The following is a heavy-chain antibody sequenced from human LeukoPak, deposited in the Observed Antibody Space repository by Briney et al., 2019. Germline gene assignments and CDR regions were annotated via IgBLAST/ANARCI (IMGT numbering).Heavy chain of an antibody. V-gene: IGHV3-7*01. Sequence: GGSLRLSCAASGFTFSNYWMTWVRQAPGKGLEWVANIKQDGSEEYYVDSVKGRFTISRDNAKNSLYLQMNSLRVEDTAVYYCARGGGIWGQGTMVTVSS. CDR2: IKQDGSEE. J-gene: IGHJ3*02. CDR3: ARGGGI. CDR1: GFTFSNYW. D-gene: IGHD2-15*01.